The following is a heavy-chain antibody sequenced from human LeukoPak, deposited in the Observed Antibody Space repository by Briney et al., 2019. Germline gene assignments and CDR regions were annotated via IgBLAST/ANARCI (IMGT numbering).Heavy chain of an antibody. D-gene: IGHD1-14*01. J-gene: IGHJ5*02. V-gene: IGHV1-2*02. CDR2: INPNSGGT. CDR1: GYTFTGYY. Sequence: ASVKVSCKASGYTFTGYYMHWVRQAPGQELEWMGWINPNSGGTNYAQKFQGRVTMTRDTSISTAYMELSRLRSDDTAVYCCARVNRDLARRQYGFDPWGQGTLVTVSS. CDR3: ARVNRDLARRQYGFDP.